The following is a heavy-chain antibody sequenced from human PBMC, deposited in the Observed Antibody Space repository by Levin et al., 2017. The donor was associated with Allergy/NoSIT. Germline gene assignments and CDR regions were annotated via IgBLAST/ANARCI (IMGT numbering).Heavy chain of an antibody. J-gene: IGHJ6*03. CDR3: ARRVGVFGGYDRNPHVGYYYYMDV. V-gene: IGHV4-39*01. CDR1: GGSISSSSYY. D-gene: IGHD5-12*01. CDR2: IYYSGST. Sequence: SETLSLTCTVSGGSISSSSYYWGWIRQPPGKGLEWIGSIYYSGSTYYNPSLKSRVTISVDTSKNQFSLKLSSVTAADTAVYYCARRVGVFGGYDRNPHVGYYYYMDVWGKGTTVTVSS.